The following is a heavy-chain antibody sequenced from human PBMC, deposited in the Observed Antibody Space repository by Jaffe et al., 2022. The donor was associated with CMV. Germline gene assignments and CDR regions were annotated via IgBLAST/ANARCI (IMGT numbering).Heavy chain of an antibody. CDR3: ARDLGTESNSAGAFDT. CDR1: GFIFSEYE. J-gene: IGHJ3*02. V-gene: IGHV3-48*03. D-gene: IGHD7-27*01. CDR2: IRSSGSTT. Sequence: EVQLVESGGDLVQPGGSLRLSCAASGFIFSEYEMNWVRQAPGKGLEWIAYIRSSGSTTYYADSVKGRFTISRDSAKNSLYLEMNSLRVDDTGIYHCARDLGTESNSAGAFDTWGQGTMVIVSS.